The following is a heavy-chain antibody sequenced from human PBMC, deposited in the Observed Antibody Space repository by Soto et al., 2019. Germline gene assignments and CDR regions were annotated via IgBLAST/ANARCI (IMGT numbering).Heavy chain of an antibody. V-gene: IGHV3-33*01. CDR3: ARDITMVRGVIARYYYGMDV. D-gene: IGHD3-10*01. CDR2: IWYDGSNK. CDR1: GFTFSSYG. Sequence: QVQLVESGGGVIQPGRSLRLSCAASGFTFSSYGMHWVRQAPGKGLEWVAVIWYDGSNKYYADSVKGRFTISRDNSKNTLYLQMNSLRAEDTAVYYCARDITMVRGVIARYYYGMDVWGQGHTVTVSS. J-gene: IGHJ6*02.